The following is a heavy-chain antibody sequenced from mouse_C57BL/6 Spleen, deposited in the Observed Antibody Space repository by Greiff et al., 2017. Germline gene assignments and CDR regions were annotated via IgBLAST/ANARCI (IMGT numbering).Heavy chain of an antibody. CDR1: GFSLTSYG. V-gene: IGHV2-2*01. Sequence: VKLMESGPGLVQPSQSLSITCTVSGFSLTSYGVHWVRQSPGKGLEWLGVIWRGGSTDYNAAFISRLSISKDNSKSQVFFKMSSLQADDTAIYYCARNSGAWYFDVWGTGTTVTVSS. D-gene: IGHD3-2*02. CDR3: ARNSGAWYFDV. CDR2: IWRGGST. J-gene: IGHJ1*03.